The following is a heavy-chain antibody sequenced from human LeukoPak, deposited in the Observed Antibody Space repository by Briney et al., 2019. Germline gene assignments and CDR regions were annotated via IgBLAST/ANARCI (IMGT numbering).Heavy chain of an antibody. CDR3: ARGRVDILTGHYPYYFDY. J-gene: IGHJ4*02. CDR1: GYTFTSYD. Sequence: ASVKVSCKASGYTFTSYDINWVRQATGQGLEWMGWMNPNSGNTGYAQKFQGRVTMTRNTSISTAYMELSSLRSEDTAVYYCARGRVDILTGHYPYYFDYWGQGTLVTVSS. CDR2: MNPNSGNT. D-gene: IGHD3-9*01. V-gene: IGHV1-8*01.